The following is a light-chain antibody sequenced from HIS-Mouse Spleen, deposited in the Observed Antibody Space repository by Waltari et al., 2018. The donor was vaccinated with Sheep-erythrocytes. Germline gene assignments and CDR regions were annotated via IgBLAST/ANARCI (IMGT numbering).Light chain of an antibody. Sequence: DIQMTQSPSSLSASVGDRVTITCQASQDISHYLNWYQQKPGKAPKLLIYDASNLETGVPSRFSGSGSGTDFTFTISSLQPEDIATYYCQQYDNLPLTFGGGTKV. J-gene: IGKJ4*01. V-gene: IGKV1-33*01. CDR3: QQYDNLPLT. CDR1: QDISHY. CDR2: DAS.